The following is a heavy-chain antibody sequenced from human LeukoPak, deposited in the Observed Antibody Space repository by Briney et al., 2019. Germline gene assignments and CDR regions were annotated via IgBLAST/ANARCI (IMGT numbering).Heavy chain of an antibody. V-gene: IGHV3-23*01. D-gene: IGHD7-27*01. Sequence: GGSLRLSCAASGFAFSSYAMSWVRQAPGKGLEWVSGITVSGGPTYYADSVKGRFTISRDNSKNTVYLQMNSLRAEDTAVYYCAKESQPWAPDYWGQGTLVTVSS. CDR3: AKESQPWAPDY. J-gene: IGHJ4*02. CDR2: ITVSGGPT. CDR1: GFAFSSYA.